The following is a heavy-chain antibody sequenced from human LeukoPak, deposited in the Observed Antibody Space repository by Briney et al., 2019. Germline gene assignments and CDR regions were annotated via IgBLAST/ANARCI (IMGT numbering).Heavy chain of an antibody. Sequence: GGSLRLSCAASGFTFDDYAMHWVRQAPGKGLEWVSGISWNSGSISYADSVKDRFTISRDNAKNSLYLQMNSLRAQDTALYYCAKDIGYCSGGSSYYYFDYWGQGTLVTVSS. CDR2: ISWNSGSI. CDR1: GFTFDDYA. J-gene: IGHJ4*02. D-gene: IGHD2-15*01. CDR3: AKDIGYCSGGSSYYYFDY. V-gene: IGHV3-9*01.